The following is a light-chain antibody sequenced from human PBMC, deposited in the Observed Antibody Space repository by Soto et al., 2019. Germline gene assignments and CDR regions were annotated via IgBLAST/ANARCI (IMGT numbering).Light chain of an antibody. V-gene: IGKV3-20*01. CDR1: QSVNSNY. CDR2: GAS. J-gene: IGKJ4*01. CDR3: HQYGGSPLT. Sequence: EIVLTQSPGTLSLSPGERATLSCRATQSVNSNYLAWYQQKLGQAPRLLIYGASSRPTGIPDRFSGSGSGTDFALTISRLELEDFAVYYCHQYGGSPLTFGGGTKVEI.